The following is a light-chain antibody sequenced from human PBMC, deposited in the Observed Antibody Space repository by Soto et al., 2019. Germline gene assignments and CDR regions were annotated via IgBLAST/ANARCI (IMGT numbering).Light chain of an antibody. J-gene: IGKJ4*01. CDR2: DAS. V-gene: IGKV1D-13*01. CDR1: QGFRSA. CDR3: QQFNNYPLT. Sequence: AIQLTQSPSSLSASVGDRVTITCRASQGFRSALAWYHQKPGKAPKLLIYDASSLESGVPSRFSGSGSGTDFTLTISSLQPEDFGTYYCQQFNNYPLTFGGGTKVEIK.